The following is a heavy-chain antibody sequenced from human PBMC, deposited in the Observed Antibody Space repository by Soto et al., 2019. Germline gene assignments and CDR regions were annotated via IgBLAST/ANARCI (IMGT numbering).Heavy chain of an antibody. CDR1: GGSISSGGYY. V-gene: IGHV4-31*03. J-gene: IGHJ4*02. Sequence: QVQLQESGPGLVKPSQTLSLTCTVSGGSISSGGYYWSWIRQHPGKGLEWIGYIYYSGRTYYNPSLKSRVTISVDTSKNQLSLKLSSVTAADTAVDYCARVSYGDSPTDWGQGTLVTVSS. CDR3: ARVSYGDSPTD. D-gene: IGHD4-17*01. CDR2: IYYSGRT.